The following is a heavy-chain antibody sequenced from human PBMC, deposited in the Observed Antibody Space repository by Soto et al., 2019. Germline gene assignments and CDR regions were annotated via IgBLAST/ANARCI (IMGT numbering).Heavy chain of an antibody. CDR1: GGSISSGDYY. J-gene: IGHJ6*02. V-gene: IGHV4-61*08. Sequence: SETLSLTCTVSGGSISSGDYYWSWIRQPPGKGLEWIGYIYYSGSTNYNPSLKSRVTMSVDTSKNQFSLKLSPVTAADTAVYYCARRMRHYYGMDVWGQGTTVTVSS. D-gene: IGHD2-15*01. CDR2: IYYSGST. CDR3: ARRMRHYYGMDV.